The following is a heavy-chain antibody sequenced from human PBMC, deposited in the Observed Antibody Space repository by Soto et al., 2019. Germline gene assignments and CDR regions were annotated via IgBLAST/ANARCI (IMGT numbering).Heavy chain of an antibody. J-gene: IGHJ4*02. CDR3: AHGQQWLLRGSFDY. D-gene: IGHD6-19*01. Sequence: QITLKESGPPLVKPTQTLTLTCTFSGFSLSTSGVGMGWIRQPPGKALEWLALIYWDDDKRYSPSLKSRLTITKDTSKNQVVLTMTNMDPVDTATYYCAHGQQWLLRGSFDYWGQGTLVTVSS. CDR1: GFSLSTSGVG. V-gene: IGHV2-5*02. CDR2: IYWDDDK.